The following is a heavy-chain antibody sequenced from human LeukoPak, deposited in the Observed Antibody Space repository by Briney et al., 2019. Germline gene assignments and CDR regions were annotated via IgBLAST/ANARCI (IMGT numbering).Heavy chain of an antibody. D-gene: IGHD5-18*01. CDR3: AQSGGYSYGTYYYYYGMDV. V-gene: IGHV4-34*01. Sequence: SETLSLTCAVYGGSFSGYYWSWIRQPPGKGLEWIGEINHSGSTNYNPSLKSRVTISVDTSKSQFPLKLSSVTAADTAVYYCAQSGGYSYGTYYYYYGMDVWGQGTTVTVSS. J-gene: IGHJ6*02. CDR2: INHSGST. CDR1: GGSFSGYY.